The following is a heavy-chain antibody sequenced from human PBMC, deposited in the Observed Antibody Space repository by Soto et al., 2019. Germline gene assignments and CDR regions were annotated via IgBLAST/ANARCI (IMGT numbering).Heavy chain of an antibody. V-gene: IGHV1-46*01. Sequence: ASVKVSCKASGYTFTRYYMHWVRQAPGQGLEWMGMINPNGGSTIYAQRFQGRVTMTTDTSTSTVYMELSSLTSEDTAVYYCAREPSGSYSHFDFWGQGTMVTVYS. CDR1: GYTFTRYY. D-gene: IGHD1-26*01. CDR3: AREPSGSYSHFDF. J-gene: IGHJ4*02. CDR2: INPNGGST.